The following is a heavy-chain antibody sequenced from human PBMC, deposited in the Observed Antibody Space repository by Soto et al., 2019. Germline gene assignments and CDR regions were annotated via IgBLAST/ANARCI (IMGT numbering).Heavy chain of an antibody. Sequence: PSEPLSLPCSLYSGSFSGYYWSWIRQPPGKGLEWVSSISGSGNYTHYADFLRGRFTISRDNAKTSLYLQMNSLRAEDTAVYYCAREGINNYNEYYFDSWGQGTVVTVSS. D-gene: IGHD4-4*01. V-gene: IGHV3-11*06. J-gene: IGHJ4*02. CDR1: SGSFSGYY. CDR2: ISGSGNYT. CDR3: AREGINNYNEYYFDS.